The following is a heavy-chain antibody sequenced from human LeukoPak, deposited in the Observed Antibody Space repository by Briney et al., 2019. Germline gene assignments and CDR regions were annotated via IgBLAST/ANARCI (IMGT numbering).Heavy chain of an antibody. V-gene: IGHV3-30*04. Sequence: PGRSLRLSCAASGFTFSSYAMHWVRQAPGKGLEWVAVISYDGSNKYYADSVKGRFTISRDNAKNSLYLQMNSLRAGDTAVYYCAREMGGYPFDYWGQGTLVTVSS. CDR1: GFTFSSYA. D-gene: IGHD5-12*01. J-gene: IGHJ4*02. CDR3: AREMGGYPFDY. CDR2: ISYDGSNK.